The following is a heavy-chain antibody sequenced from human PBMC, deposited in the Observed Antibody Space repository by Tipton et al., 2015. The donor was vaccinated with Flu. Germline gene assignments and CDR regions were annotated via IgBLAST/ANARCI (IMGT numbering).Heavy chain of an antibody. J-gene: IGHJ1*01. CDR1: GFTFSNYG. Sequence: SLRLSCATSGFTFSNYGLHWVRQAPGKGLEWLAIIWNDGSNKYYTDSVKGRFIISRDNSKNTLYLQMNSLRADDTAVYYCAREGGYCNSATYYKYFQHWGQGTLVTVYS. CDR2: IWNDGSNK. V-gene: IGHV3-33*08. D-gene: IGHD2/OR15-2a*01. CDR3: AREGGYCNSATYYKYFQH.